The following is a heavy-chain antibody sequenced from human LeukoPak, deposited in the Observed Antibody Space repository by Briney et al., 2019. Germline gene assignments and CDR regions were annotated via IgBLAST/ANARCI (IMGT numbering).Heavy chain of an antibody. Sequence: SETLSLTCTVSGGSISSSSYYWGWIRQPPGKGLEWIGSIYYDGSTYFNPSLKTRVTISVDTSMNQFSLRLSSVTAADTAVYSCARRATSGWFDPWGQGTLVTVSS. CDR1: GGSISSSSYY. D-gene: IGHD1-26*01. J-gene: IGHJ5*02. CDR3: ARRATSGWFDP. CDR2: IYYDGST. V-gene: IGHV4-39*01.